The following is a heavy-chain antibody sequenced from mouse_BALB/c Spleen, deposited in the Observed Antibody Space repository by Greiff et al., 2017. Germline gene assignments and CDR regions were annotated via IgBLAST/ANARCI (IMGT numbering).Heavy chain of an antibody. Sequence: QVQLKESGPGLVAPSQSLSITCTVSGFSLTSYGVHWVRQPPGKGLEWLGVIWAGGSTNYNSALMSRLSISKDNSKSQVFLKMNSLQTDDTAMYYCAREGDYGNYVFDYWGQSTTLTVSS. V-gene: IGHV2-9*02. J-gene: IGHJ2*01. CDR3: AREGDYGNYVFDY. D-gene: IGHD2-1*01. CDR1: GFSLTSYG. CDR2: IWAGGST.